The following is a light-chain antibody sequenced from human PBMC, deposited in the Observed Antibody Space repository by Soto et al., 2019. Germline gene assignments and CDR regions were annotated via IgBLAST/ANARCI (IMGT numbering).Light chain of an antibody. J-gene: IGKJ5*01. V-gene: IGKV3-15*01. Sequence: EIVMTQSPATLSVSPGERATLSCRASQSVSNKLAWYQHKPGQAPRVLIYDTSTRAAGIPARFSGSGSGTEFTLTISSLQPDDFATYYCQQYNSYSIAFGQGTRLEIK. CDR1: QSVSNK. CDR2: DTS. CDR3: QQYNSYSIA.